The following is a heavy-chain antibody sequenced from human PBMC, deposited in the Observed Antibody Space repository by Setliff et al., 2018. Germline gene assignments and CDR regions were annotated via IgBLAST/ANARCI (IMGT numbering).Heavy chain of an antibody. D-gene: IGHD3-10*01. CDR2: ISASGDTT. J-gene: IGHJ4*02. CDR1: GFTFSTYD. V-gene: IGHV3-23*01. CDR3: ARDPRDGSSSPMADN. Sequence: GGSLRLSCAASGFTFSTYDMSWVRQAPGKGLEWVSAISASGDTTYYADSVRGRFTISRDNSKSTLYLQMNSLRVEDTAVYFCARDPRDGSSSPMADNWGQGTLVTVSS.